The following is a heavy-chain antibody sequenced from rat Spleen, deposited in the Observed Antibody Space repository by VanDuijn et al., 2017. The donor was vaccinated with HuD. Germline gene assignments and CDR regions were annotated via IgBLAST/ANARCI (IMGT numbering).Heavy chain of an antibody. Sequence: EVQLQESGPGLVKPSQSLSLTCSVTGYSITSSYRWNWIRKFPGNKLECMGYINSAGSTNYNPSLKSRISITRDTSKNQYFLQMSSVSSEDTATYYCATPTPGIPFTYWGQGTLVTVSS. CDR2: INSAGST. D-gene: IGHD1-4*01. CDR1: GYSITSSYR. V-gene: IGHV3-3*01. CDR3: ATPTPGIPFTY. J-gene: IGHJ3*01.